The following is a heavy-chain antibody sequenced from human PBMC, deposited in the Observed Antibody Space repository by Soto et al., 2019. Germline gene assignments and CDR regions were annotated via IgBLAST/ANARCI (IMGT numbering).Heavy chain of an antibody. D-gene: IGHD3-3*01. CDR2: ISPYNGNT. V-gene: IGHV1-18*01. CDR3: ARDLVSGSDFWRAYNGGYFDY. CDR1: GYTFRNYG. J-gene: IGHJ4*02. Sequence: ASVKVSCKASGYTFRNYGITWVRQAPGQGLEWMAWISPYNGNTNSAQDLQGRVTMTTDTSTSTAYMELRSLTSEDTAMYYCARDLVSGSDFWRAYNGGYFDYWGQGTLVTVSS.